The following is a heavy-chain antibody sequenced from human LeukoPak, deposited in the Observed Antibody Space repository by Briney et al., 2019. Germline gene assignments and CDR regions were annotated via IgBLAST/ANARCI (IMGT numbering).Heavy chain of an antibody. CDR2: IYRTGST. CDR3: ARGDCSSTICYSPMDV. J-gene: IGHJ6*03. CDR1: GYSINSGYY. Sequence: PSETLSLTCTVSGYSINSGYYWVWIRQPPGKGLEWIGSIYRTGSTNYNPSLKSRDTISVDTSKNQFSLKVRSVTAADTAVYYCARGDCSSTICYSPMDVWGKGTTVTVSS. V-gene: IGHV4-38-2*02. D-gene: IGHD2-2*01.